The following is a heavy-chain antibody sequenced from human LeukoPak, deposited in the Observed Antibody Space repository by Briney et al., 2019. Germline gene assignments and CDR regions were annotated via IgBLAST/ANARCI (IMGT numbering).Heavy chain of an antibody. CDR3: ARVLGGGSYYRRDY. J-gene: IGHJ4*02. Sequence: SVKVSCKASGGTFSSYAISWVRQAPGQGLEWMGRIIPILGIANYAQKFQGRVTITADKSTSTAYMELSSLRSEDTAVYYCARVLGGGSYYRRDYWGQGTLVTVSS. V-gene: IGHV1-69*04. CDR1: GGTFSSYA. CDR2: IIPILGIA. D-gene: IGHD1-26*01.